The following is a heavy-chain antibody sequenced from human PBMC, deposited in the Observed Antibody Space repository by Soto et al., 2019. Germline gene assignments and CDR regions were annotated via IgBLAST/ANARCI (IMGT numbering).Heavy chain of an antibody. CDR2: ISGSGDNT. J-gene: IGHJ4*02. D-gene: IGHD2-2*01. Sequence: GGSLRLSCAASGFTFSSYAMSWVRQAPGKGLEWVSAISGSGDNTYSADSVKGRFTISRDNSKNMLYLQMNSLRAEDTAVYFCAKDGWRSTSCYDGWGRGTLVTVSS. V-gene: IGHV3-23*01. CDR1: GFTFSSYA. CDR3: AKDGWRSTSCYDG.